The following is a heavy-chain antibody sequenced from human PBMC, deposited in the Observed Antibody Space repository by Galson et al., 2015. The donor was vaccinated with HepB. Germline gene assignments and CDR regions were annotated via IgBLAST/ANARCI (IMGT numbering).Heavy chain of an antibody. CDR3: AKGSSDGSPCYFDH. CDR1: GFAFSNYA. CDR2: IDNSGRYT. Sequence: SLRLSCAASGFAFSNYAMSWVRQAPGKGLEWVSEIDNSGRYTYHADSVKGRFTISRDNSKKTLYMQMNSLRDEDTAVYYCAKGSSDGSPCYFDHWGQGALVTVSS. D-gene: IGHD2-2*01. J-gene: IGHJ4*02. V-gene: IGHV3-23*01.